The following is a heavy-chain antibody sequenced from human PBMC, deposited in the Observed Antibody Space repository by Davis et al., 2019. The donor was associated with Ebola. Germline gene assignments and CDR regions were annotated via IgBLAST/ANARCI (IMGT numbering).Heavy chain of an antibody. CDR2: ISYDGSNK. D-gene: IGHD6-19*01. J-gene: IGHJ5*02. CDR1: AFTFSSYV. V-gene: IGHV3-30*03. Sequence: PGGSLRLSCAASAFTFSSYVMHWVRQAPGKGLEWVAVISYDGSNKYYADSVKGRFTISRDNSKNTLYLQMNSLRAEDTAVYYCARDPTTGYSSGWSRFDPWGKGTLVTVSS. CDR3: ARDPTTGYSSGWSRFDP.